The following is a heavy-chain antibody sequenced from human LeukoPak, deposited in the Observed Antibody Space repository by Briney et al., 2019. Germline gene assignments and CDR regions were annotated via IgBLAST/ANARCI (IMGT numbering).Heavy chain of an antibody. CDR2: IYHSGST. CDR3: ASGRKPSDY. J-gene: IGHJ4*02. CDR1: GGSISSGGYY. V-gene: IGHV4-30-2*01. Sequence: SETLSLTCTVSGGSISSGGYYWSWIRQPPGKGLEWIGYIYHSGSTYYNPSLKSRVTISVDRSKNQFSLKLSSVTAADTAVYYCASGRKPSDYWGQGTLVTVSS.